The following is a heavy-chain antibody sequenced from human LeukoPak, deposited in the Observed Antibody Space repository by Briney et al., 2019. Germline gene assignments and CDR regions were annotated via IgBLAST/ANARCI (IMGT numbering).Heavy chain of an antibody. CDR1: GFTVSSNY. D-gene: IGHD6-13*01. CDR2: IYCGGST. V-gene: IGHV3-53*01. Sequence: GGSLRLSCAASGFTVSSNYMSWVRQAPGKGLEWVSVIYCGGSTYYADSAKGRFTISRDNSKNTLYLQMNSLRAEDTAVYYCARSYSSSWSGQHWGQGTLVTVSS. CDR3: ARSYSSSWSGQH. J-gene: IGHJ1*01.